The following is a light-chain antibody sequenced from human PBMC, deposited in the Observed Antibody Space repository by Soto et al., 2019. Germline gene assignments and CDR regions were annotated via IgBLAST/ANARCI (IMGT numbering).Light chain of an antibody. V-gene: IGKV3-15*01. CDR3: KQYNNWYS. CDR2: GAS. CDR1: QSVGNN. Sequence: EIVMTQSPATLSLSPGERATLSCRASQSVGNNLAWYQQKPGQAPRVLIYGASTRAAGIPARFSGSGSGTDFTLTISSLQSEDSASYVCKQYNNWYSFGQGTKLDIK. J-gene: IGKJ2*01.